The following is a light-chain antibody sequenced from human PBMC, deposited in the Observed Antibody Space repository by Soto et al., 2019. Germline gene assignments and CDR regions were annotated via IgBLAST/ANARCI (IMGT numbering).Light chain of an antibody. CDR2: DVF. V-gene: IGKV1-33*01. Sequence: DIQMTQSASSLPASVGDTVTIYCKASQDISKYLNWFQQKPGKAPKLLIYDVFNVETGVPSRFSGRGSGTDFTLIISNLQPEDFATYYCQQYDQLPITFGGGTKVDIK. J-gene: IGKJ4*01. CDR3: QQYDQLPIT. CDR1: QDISKY.